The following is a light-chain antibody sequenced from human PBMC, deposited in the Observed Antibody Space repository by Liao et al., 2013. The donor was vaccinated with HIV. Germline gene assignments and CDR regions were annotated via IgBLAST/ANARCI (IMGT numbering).Light chain of an antibody. Sequence: SFVLTQPPSVSVAPGKTASITCGGSNIGSKSVHWYQQKPGQAPVLVIYYDTERPSGVPERMSGSKSGNTATLTISRVDAGDEADYYCQVWDNTVDRVVFGGGTKLAVL. J-gene: IGLJ2*01. CDR2: YDT. CDR1: NIGSKS. CDR3: QVWDNTVDRVV. V-gene: IGLV3-21*04.